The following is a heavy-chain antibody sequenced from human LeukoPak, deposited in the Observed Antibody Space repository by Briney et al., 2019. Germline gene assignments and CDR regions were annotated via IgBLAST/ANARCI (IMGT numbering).Heavy chain of an antibody. Sequence: GGSLRLSCAASGFSLSTYWRIGLRQAPGKGRVGVANIKTDGSTKYYLDSVKGRFTISRNNARSILYLQMNSLRVEDTAVYYCTRDLNHDSSGWGQGTLVSVSS. CDR2: IKTDGSTK. V-gene: IGHV3-7*01. D-gene: IGHD3-22*01. CDR3: TRDLNHDSSG. J-gene: IGHJ4*02. CDR1: GFSLSTYW.